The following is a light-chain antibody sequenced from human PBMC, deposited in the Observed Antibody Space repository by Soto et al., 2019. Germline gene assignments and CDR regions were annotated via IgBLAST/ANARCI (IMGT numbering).Light chain of an antibody. Sequence: DIQMTQSPSTLSASVGDRVTITCRASQSISSWLAWYQQKPGKAPKLQIYKASSLESGVPSRFSGRGSGTEFTLTISSLQHDDFATYYCQQYNSYPWTFGQGTKVEIK. CDR2: KAS. CDR3: QQYNSYPWT. J-gene: IGKJ1*01. CDR1: QSISSW. V-gene: IGKV1-5*03.